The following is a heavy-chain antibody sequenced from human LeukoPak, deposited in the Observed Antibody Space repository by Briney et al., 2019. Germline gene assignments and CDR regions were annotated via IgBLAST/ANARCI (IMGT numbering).Heavy chain of an antibody. Sequence: GGSLRLSCAASGFTFSSYAMRWVRQAPGKGLEWVSAISGSGGSTYYADSVKGRFTISRDNSKNTLYLQMNSLRAEDTAVYYCAKGRVRYSSGTTSGYYGLDVWGQGTTVTVSS. CDR3: AKGRVRYSSGTTSGYYGLDV. D-gene: IGHD6-19*01. V-gene: IGHV3-23*01. CDR2: ISGSGGST. CDR1: GFTFSSYA. J-gene: IGHJ6*02.